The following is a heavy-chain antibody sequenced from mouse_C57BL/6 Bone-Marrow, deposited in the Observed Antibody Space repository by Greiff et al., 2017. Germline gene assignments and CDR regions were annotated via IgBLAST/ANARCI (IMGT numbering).Heavy chain of an antibody. J-gene: IGHJ2*01. CDR1: GFTFSDYY. Sequence: EVQVVESGGGLVQPGGSLKLSCAASGFTFSDYYMYWVRQTREKRLEWVAYISNGGGSTYYPDTVKGRFTISRDNAKNTLYLQMSRLKSEDTAMYYCARHDYWGQGTTLTVSS. CDR2: ISNGGGST. CDR3: ARHDY. V-gene: IGHV5-12*01.